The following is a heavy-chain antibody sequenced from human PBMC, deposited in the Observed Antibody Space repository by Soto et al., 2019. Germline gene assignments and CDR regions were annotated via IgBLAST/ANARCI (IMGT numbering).Heavy chain of an antibody. Sequence: QLQLQESGPGLVKPSETLSLTCTVSGGSISSSSYYWGWIRQPPGKGLEWSGSIYYSGSTYYNPSLKSRVTISVDTSKNQFSLKLSSVTAADTAVYYCAGHGTVAASPTSYYYYGMDVWGQGTTVTVSS. CDR3: AGHGTVAASPTSYYYYGMDV. J-gene: IGHJ6*02. CDR1: GGSISSSSYY. CDR2: IYYSGST. D-gene: IGHD6-19*01. V-gene: IGHV4-39*01.